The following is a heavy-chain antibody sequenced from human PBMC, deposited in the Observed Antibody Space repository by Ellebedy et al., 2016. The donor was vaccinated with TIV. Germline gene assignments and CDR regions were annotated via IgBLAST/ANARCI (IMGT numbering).Heavy chain of an antibody. CDR1: AFTFGNYD. J-gene: IGHJ4*02. D-gene: IGHD4-17*01. CDR3: AQFPSVTTPGVDF. V-gene: IGHV3-23*01. Sequence: PGGSLRLSCAASAFTFGNYDMSWVRQAPGRGLEWVSAIGGSGGRANYADSVRGRFTISRDNSKSTLFRYMNNLRAEDTAVYYCAQFPSVTTPGVDFWGQGTLVTVSS. CDR2: IGGSGGRA.